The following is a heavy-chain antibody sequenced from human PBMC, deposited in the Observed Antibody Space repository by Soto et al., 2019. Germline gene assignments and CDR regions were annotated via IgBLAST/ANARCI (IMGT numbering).Heavy chain of an antibody. V-gene: IGHV3-48*02. CDR2: IDSSGNSI. Sequence: EVQLVESGGGLVQPGGSLRLSCSSSGFTFSSHSMNWVRQAPGKGLEWVARIDSSGNSIYYADSVKGRFAVSRDNANSSLFLQMNSLRDEDTAVYYCSRLQLVDSFFLNIDLYRMDVWGQGTTVVVSS. D-gene: IGHD6-13*01. J-gene: IGHJ6*02. CDR1: GFTFSSHS. CDR3: SRLQLVDSFFLNIDLYRMDV.